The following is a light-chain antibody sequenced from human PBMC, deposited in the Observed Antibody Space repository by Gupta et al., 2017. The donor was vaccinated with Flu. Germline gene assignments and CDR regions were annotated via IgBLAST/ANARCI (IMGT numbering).Light chain of an antibody. J-gene: IGKJ2*03. CDR3: QQYYSTPYS. CDR2: WAS. V-gene: IGKV4-1*01. CDR1: QSVLYSSNNKNY. Sequence: DIVMTHSRDSLAVSPGERATINCKSSQSVLYSSNNKNYLAWYQQKPGQPPKLLIYWASTRESGVPDRFSGSGSGTDFTLTISSLQAEDVAVYYCQQYYSTPYSFGQGTKLEIK.